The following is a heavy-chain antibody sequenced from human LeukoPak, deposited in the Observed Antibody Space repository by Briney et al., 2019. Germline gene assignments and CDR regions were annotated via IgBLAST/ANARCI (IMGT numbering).Heavy chain of an antibody. CDR3: AKDIYCSGGRCYSGFDY. CDR1: GFPLDDYA. Sequence: GFFKVSLSASGFPLDDYAMHWGRPAPRKGPEWVSLHRGDGRSTYHAASVKGRFTNSRDNSKNSLYLQMNSLRTEDTALYYCAKDIYCSGGRCYSGFDYWGQGTLVTVSS. D-gene: IGHD2-15*01. CDR2: HRGDGRST. V-gene: IGHV3-43*02. J-gene: IGHJ4*02.